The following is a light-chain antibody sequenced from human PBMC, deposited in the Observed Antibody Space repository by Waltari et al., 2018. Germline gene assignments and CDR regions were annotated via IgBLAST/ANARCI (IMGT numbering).Light chain of an antibody. J-gene: IGKJ5*01. CDR2: GAS. V-gene: IGKV3-15*01. CDR3: QQYTNWPIT. CDR1: QSISSN. Sequence: EIVMTQSPATLSVSPGERATLSCRASQSISSNVAWYQQKPGQAPRLLIYGASTRATGIPARFSGSGSGTEFTLTISSLQSEDFAVYYCQQYTNWPITFGQGTRLEIK.